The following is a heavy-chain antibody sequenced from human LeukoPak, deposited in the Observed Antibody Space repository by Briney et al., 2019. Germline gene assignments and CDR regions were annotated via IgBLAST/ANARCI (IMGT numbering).Heavy chain of an antibody. CDR2: ISYDGSNK. V-gene: IGHV3-30-3*01. Sequence: GGSLRLSCAASGFTFSKYAMSWVRQVPGKGLEWVAVISYDGSNKYYADSVKGRFTISRDNSKNTLYLQMNSLRAEDTAVYYCAREHCSSTSCYAPFYYYYGMDVWGQGTTVTVSS. J-gene: IGHJ6*02. CDR1: GFTFSKYA. CDR3: AREHCSSTSCYAPFYYYYGMDV. D-gene: IGHD2-2*01.